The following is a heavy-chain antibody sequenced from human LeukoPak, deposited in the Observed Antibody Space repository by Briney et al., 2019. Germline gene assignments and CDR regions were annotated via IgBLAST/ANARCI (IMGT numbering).Heavy chain of an antibody. CDR3: AGTSIAVPGTEKWFAP. D-gene: IGHD6-19*01. Sequence: SQTLSLTCAISGDSVSSNSAAWNWIRQSPSRGLEWLGRTYYRSKGYNDYAVSVKSRITINSDTSKNQVSLPLNSVTPDDTAVYYCAGTSIAVPGTEKWFAPWGQGTLVTVSS. CDR2: TYYRSKGYN. J-gene: IGHJ5*02. CDR1: GDSVSSNSAA. V-gene: IGHV6-1*01.